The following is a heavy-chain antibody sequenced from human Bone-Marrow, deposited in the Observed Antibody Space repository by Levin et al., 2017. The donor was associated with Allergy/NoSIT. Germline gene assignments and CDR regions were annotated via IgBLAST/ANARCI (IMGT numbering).Heavy chain of an antibody. CDR2: VYDNRNT. V-gene: IGHV4-59*08. D-gene: IGHD2-15*01. CDR3: VRVEAVGGTHYFDS. Sequence: NASETLSLTCAVSGVSIRTYYWAWIRQPPGKGLEWVGYVYDNRNTNHNPSLKSRVSISVDTSANLFSLRLSSVTAADTAVYYCVRVEAVGGTHYFDSWGQGTLVTVSS. CDR1: GVSIRTYY. J-gene: IGHJ4*02.